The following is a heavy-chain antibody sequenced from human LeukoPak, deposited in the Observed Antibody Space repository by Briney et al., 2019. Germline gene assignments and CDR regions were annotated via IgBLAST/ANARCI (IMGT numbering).Heavy chain of an antibody. J-gene: IGHJ4*02. D-gene: IGHD1-1*01. Sequence: PSETLSLTCTVSGGSISSYYWSWIRQPPGKGLEWIGYIYYSGSTYYNPSLKSRVTISVDTSKNQFSLKLSSVTAADTAVYYCARDLGSTFDYWGQGTLVTVSS. CDR2: IYYSGST. CDR1: GGSISSYY. CDR3: ARDLGSTFDY. V-gene: IGHV4-59*12.